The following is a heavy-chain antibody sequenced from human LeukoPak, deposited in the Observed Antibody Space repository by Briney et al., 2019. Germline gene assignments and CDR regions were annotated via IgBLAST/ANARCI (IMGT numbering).Heavy chain of an antibody. CDR2: INPNSGGT. Sequence: ASVKVSCKASGYTFTGYYMHWVRQAPGQGLEWMGWINPNSGGTNYAQKFQGRVTTTRDTSISTAYMELSRLRSDDTAVYYCARSITIFGVVILYYYYGMDVWGQGTTVTVSS. CDR3: ARSITIFGVVILYYYYGMDV. J-gene: IGHJ6*02. V-gene: IGHV1-2*02. CDR1: GYTFTGYY. D-gene: IGHD3-3*01.